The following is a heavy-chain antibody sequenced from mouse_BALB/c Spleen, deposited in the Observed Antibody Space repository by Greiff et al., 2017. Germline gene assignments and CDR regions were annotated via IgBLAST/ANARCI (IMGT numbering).Heavy chain of an antibody. D-gene: IGHD1-1*01. V-gene: IGHV1-54*01. CDR2: INPGSGGT. Sequence: QVQLQQSGAELVRPGTSVKVSCKASGYAFTNYLIEWVKQRPGQGLEWIGVINPGSGGTNYNEKFKGKATLTADKSSSTAYMQLSSLTSDDSAVYFCARNYGSSFAWFAYWGQGTLVTVSA. CDR1: GYAFTNYL. CDR3: ARNYGSSFAWFAY. J-gene: IGHJ3*01.